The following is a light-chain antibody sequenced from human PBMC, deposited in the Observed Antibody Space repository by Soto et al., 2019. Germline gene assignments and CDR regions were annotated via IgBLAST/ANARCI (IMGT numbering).Light chain of an antibody. Sequence: QSALTQPASVSGSPGQSITISCTGTSSDVGDYNYVSWYQQHPGKAPKLMIYEVSNRPSGVSNRFSGSNSGNTASLTISGLQAEDEADYYCSSYTSSNTWVFGGGTKLTVL. J-gene: IGLJ3*02. CDR1: SSDVGDYNY. CDR2: EVS. CDR3: SSYTSSNTWV. V-gene: IGLV2-14*01.